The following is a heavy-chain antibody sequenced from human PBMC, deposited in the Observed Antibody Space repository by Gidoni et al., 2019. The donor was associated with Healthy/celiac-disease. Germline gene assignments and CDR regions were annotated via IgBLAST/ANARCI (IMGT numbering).Heavy chain of an antibody. J-gene: IGHJ3*02. CDR2: IYYSGST. CDR3: ARDRYCTNGVCSGRAFDI. Sequence: QVQLQESGPGLVKPSETLSLTCTVSGGSVSSGSYYWSWIRQPPGKGLEWIGYIYYSGSTNYNPSLKSRVTISVDTSKNQFSLKLSSVTAADTAVYYCARDRYCTNGVCSGRAFDIWGQGTMVTVSS. V-gene: IGHV4-61*01. CDR1: GGSVSSGSYY. D-gene: IGHD2-8*01.